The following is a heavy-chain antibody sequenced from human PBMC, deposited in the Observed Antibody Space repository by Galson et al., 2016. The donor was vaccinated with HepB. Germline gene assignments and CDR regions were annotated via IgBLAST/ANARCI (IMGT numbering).Heavy chain of an antibody. CDR2: INQSGSA. CDR3: ARGGENSFYENDAVDI. J-gene: IGHJ3*02. CDR1: GGPFSGYY. D-gene: IGHD3-16*01. V-gene: IGHV4-34*01. Sequence: ETLSLTCAVYGGPFSGYYWSWIRQTPGRGLEWIGGINQSGSANYNPSLKSRVSISSDTFNNEFFMKLTSVTAADTAMYFCARGGENSFYENDAVDIWGPGTTVIVSS.